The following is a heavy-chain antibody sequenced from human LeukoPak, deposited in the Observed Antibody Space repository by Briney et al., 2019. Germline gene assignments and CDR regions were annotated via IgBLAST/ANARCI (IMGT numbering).Heavy chain of an antibody. CDR3: ARGVIVGATSSPYYFDY. Sequence: SVKVSCKACGGTFSSYAISWVRQAPGQGLEWMGGIIPIFGTANYAQKFQGRVTITADESTSTAYMELSSLRSEDTAVYYCARGVIVGATSSPYYFDYWGQGTLVTVSS. CDR1: GGTFSSYA. D-gene: IGHD1-26*01. J-gene: IGHJ4*02. CDR2: IIPIFGTA. V-gene: IGHV1-69*01.